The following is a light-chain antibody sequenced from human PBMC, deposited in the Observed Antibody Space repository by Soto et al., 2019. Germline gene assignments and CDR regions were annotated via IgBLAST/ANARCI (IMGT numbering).Light chain of an antibody. CDR3: QRYNSAPYT. CDR2: AAS. CDR1: QGISDY. J-gene: IGKJ2*01. Sequence: DFQMTQSPSSLSASVGDRVIITCRASQGISDYLAWYQQKTGKVPKLLIYAASTLQSGVPSRFRGSGSGTYCTVTIRSLQPEDVATYFCQRYNSAPYTCGQGTKLEIK. V-gene: IGKV1-27*01.